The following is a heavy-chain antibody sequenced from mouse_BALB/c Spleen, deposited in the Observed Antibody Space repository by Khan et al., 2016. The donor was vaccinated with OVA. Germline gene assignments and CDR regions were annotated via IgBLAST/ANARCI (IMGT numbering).Heavy chain of an antibody. V-gene: IGHV3-2*02. CDR3: ARVYGGDFDY. CDR1: GYSITSDYA. Sequence: QLEESGPGLVKPSQSLSLICTVTGYSITSDYAWNWIWQFPGNKLEWMGFISYSGNTKYNPSLKSRISITRDTSKNQFFLQLNSVTTEDTATYYCARVYGGDFDYWGQGTTLTVSS. J-gene: IGHJ2*01. CDR2: ISYSGNT. D-gene: IGHD1-1*01.